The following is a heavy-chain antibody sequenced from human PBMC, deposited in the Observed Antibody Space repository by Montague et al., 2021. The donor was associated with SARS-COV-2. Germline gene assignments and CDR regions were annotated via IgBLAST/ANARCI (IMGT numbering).Heavy chain of an antibody. CDR1: GFTFSSYA. D-gene: IGHD2/OR15-2a*01. J-gene: IGHJ6*02. Sequence: LRLSCAASGFTFSSYAMHWVRQAPGKGLEWVAVISCDGSNKYYADSVKGRFTISRDNSKNTLYLQMNSLRAEDTAVYYCARILGGYYGMDVWGQGTTVTVSS. CDR3: ARILGGYYGMDV. V-gene: IGHV3-30-3*01. CDR2: ISCDGSNK.